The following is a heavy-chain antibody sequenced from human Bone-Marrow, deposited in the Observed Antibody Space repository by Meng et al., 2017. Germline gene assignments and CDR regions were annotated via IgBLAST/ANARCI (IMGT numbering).Heavy chain of an antibody. V-gene: IGHV3-23*01. CDR3: VKGGRTGLLTD. Sequence: EVQILGFGGGFVPPGGSVRLPCVAAGFSFSTHAMTWVRQAPGKGLEWVSSISPASDATFYAASVKGRFAISRDNSKNTVYLQMNSLSAEDTALYFCVKGGRTGLLTDWGQGALVTVSS. J-gene: IGHJ4*02. CDR2: ISPASDAT. D-gene: IGHD1/OR15-1a*01. CDR1: GFSFSTHA.